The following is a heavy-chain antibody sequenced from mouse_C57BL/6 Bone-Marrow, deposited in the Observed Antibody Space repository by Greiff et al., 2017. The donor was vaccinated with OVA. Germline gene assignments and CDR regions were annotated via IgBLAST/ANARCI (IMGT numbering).Heavy chain of an antibody. CDR3: TAGGDWYFDV. D-gene: IGHD3-1*01. CDR2: IRLKSDNYAT. Sequence: EVKVVESGGGLVQPGGSMKLSCVASGFTFSNYWMNWVRQSPEKGLEWVAQIRLKSDNYATHYAESVKGRFTISRDDSKSSVYLQMNNLRAEDTGIYYCTAGGDWYFDVWGTGTTVTVSS. V-gene: IGHV6-3*01. CDR1: GFTFSNYW. J-gene: IGHJ1*03.